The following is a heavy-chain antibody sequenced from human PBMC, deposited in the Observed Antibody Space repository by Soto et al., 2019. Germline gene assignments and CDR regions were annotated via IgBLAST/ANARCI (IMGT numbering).Heavy chain of an antibody. J-gene: IGHJ6*02. CDR3: ARGGCSGGSCYDDYYYGMDV. CDR2: IIPVFGTA. D-gene: IGHD2-15*01. V-gene: IGHV1-69*13. Sequence: VASVKVSCKASGGTFSSYAISWVRQAPGQGLEWMGGIIPVFGTANYAQKFQGRVTITADESTSTAYMELSSLRSEDTAVYYCARGGCSGGSCYDDYYYGMDVWGQGTTVTVSS. CDR1: GGTFSSYA.